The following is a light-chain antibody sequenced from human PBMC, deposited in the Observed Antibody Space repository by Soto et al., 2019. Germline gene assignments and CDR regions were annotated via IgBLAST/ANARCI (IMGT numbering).Light chain of an antibody. V-gene: IGLV2-14*01. CDR1: SSDVVGYNY. Sequence: QSALTQPASVSGSPGQSITISCTGTSSDVVGYNYVSWYQQHPGKVPKLMIYEVSNRPSGVSNRFSGSKSGNTASLTISGLQAEDEADYYCSSYTSSSTVVFGGGTKLTVL. CDR3: SSYTSSSTVV. CDR2: EVS. J-gene: IGLJ2*01.